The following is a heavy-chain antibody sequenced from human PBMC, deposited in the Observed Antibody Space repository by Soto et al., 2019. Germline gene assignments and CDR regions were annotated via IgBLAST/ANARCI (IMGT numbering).Heavy chain of an antibody. CDR1: GFTFSDYY. CDR3: ARSLDGTIFDY. J-gene: IGHJ4*02. V-gene: IGHV3-11*06. CDR2: ISSSSSYT. D-gene: IGHD3-3*01. Sequence: QVQLVESGGGLVKPGGSLRLSCAASGFTFSDYYMSWLRQAPGKGLEWVSYISSSSSYTNYADSVKGRFTISRDNAKNSLYLQMNSLRAEDTAVYYCARSLDGTIFDYWGQGTLVTVSS.